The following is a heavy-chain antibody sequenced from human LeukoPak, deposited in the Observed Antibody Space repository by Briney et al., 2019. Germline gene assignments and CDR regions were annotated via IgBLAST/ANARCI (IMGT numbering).Heavy chain of an antibody. D-gene: IGHD2-15*01. J-gene: IGHJ6*02. CDR2: ISSSSSYI. CDR1: GFTFSSYS. Sequence: PGGSLRLSCAASGFTFSSYSMNWVRQAPGKGLEWVSSISSSSSYIYYADSVKGRFTISRDNAKNSLYLQMNSLRAEDTAVYYCARVCSGGSCYSGSRQFYYYGMDVWGQGTTVTVSS. CDR3: ARVCSGGSCYSGSRQFYYYGMDV. V-gene: IGHV3-21*01.